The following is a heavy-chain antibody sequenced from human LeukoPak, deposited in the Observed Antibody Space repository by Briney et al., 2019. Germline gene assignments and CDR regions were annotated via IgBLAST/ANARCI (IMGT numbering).Heavy chain of an antibody. CDR3: ARLFEAAVGPGIWWFDP. CDR2: IYYSGST. Sequence: SETLSLTCNVSGGSISNYYWSWIRQPPGKGLEWIGYIYYSGSTNYNPSLKSRLTISVDKSKNQFSLRLSSVTAADTAVYYCARLFEAAVGPGIWWFDPWGQGTLVTVSS. V-gene: IGHV4-59*01. CDR1: GGSISNYY. D-gene: IGHD6-13*01. J-gene: IGHJ5*02.